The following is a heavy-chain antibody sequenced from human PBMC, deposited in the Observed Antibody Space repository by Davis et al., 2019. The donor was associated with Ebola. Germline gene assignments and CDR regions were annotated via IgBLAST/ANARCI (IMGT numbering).Heavy chain of an antibody. V-gene: IGHV3-21*01. CDR3: ARDRESYDFWSGYFDY. D-gene: IGHD3-3*01. CDR1: GFTFSSYS. J-gene: IGHJ4*02. Sequence: PGGSLRLSCAASGFTFSSYSMNWVRQAPGKGLEWVSSISSSSSYIYYADSVKGRFTISRDNAKNSLYLQMNSLRAEDTAVYYCARDRESYDFWSGYFDYWGQGTLVTVSS. CDR2: ISSSSSYI.